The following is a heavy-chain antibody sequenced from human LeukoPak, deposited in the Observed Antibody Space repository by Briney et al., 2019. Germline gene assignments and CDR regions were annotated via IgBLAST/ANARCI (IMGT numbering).Heavy chain of an antibody. V-gene: IGHV1-46*01. CDR3: ARGYCSGGPCYLVENWLDP. J-gene: IGHJ5*02. CDR2: IIPSGGSP. CDR1: GYTFTGYY. Sequence: ASVKVSCKASGYTFTGYYMHWVRQAPGQGLEWMGIIIPSGGSPSYAPQFQGRVTMPRNTSISTAYMELSRLRSDDTAVYYCARGYCSGGPCYLVENWLDPWGQGTLVTVSS. D-gene: IGHD2-15*01.